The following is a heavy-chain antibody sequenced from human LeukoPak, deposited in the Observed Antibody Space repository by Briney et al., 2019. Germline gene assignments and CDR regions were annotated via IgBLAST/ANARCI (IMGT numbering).Heavy chain of an antibody. V-gene: IGHV1-46*01. J-gene: IGHJ4*02. CDR1: GYTFTSYY. D-gene: IGHD4-23*01. CDR2: INPSGGRT. Sequence: ASVRVSCKASGYTFTSYYMYWVRQAPGQGREWMGIINPSGGRTSYAQKFQRQVTMTSNTSTSTVYMELSSLRCEDTAVYSCVGGGNSGHDYSGEGTLVTPSS. CDR3: VGGGNSGHDY.